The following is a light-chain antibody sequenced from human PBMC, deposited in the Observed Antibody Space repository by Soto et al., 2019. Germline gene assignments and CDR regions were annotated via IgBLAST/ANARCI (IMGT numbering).Light chain of an antibody. CDR2: DAS. Sequence: DIQMTQSPSSLSASVGDRVTITCRASQGISNYLAWYQQKPGKDTKLLIYDASTLQSGVPSRLSGSGCGADFTLTISSLQPEDVATYYCQMYNSAPPPFGRGIKVDIK. V-gene: IGKV1-27*01. CDR3: QMYNSAPPP. CDR1: QGISNY. J-gene: IGKJ3*01.